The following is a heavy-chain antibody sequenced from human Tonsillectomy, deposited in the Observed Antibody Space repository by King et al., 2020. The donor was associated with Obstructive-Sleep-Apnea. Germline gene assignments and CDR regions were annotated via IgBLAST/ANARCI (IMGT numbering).Heavy chain of an antibody. Sequence: VQLQESGPGLVKPSETLSLTCTVSGYSISSGYYWGWIRQPPGKGLEWIGSIYHSGSTYYNPSLKSRVTISVDTSKNQFSLKLSSVTAADTAGYYCARGGHYDILTGYHPFDYWGQGTLVTVSS. CDR2: IYHSGST. J-gene: IGHJ4*02. V-gene: IGHV4-38-2*02. CDR3: ARGGHYDILTGYHPFDY. D-gene: IGHD3-9*01. CDR1: GYSISSGYY.